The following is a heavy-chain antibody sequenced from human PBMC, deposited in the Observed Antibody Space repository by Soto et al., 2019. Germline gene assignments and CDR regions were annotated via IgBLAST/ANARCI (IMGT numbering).Heavy chain of an antibody. CDR1: GFTFSSYG. J-gene: IGHJ4*02. V-gene: IGHV3-30*18. CDR2: ISYDGSKN. Sequence: QVQLVESGGAVVQPGKSLRLSCAASGFTFSSYGMYWVGQAPGKGLEWVAAISYDGSKNYHADSVKGRFTISRDNSKNTLYLQLNSLRTEDTAVYYCAKDIVKYTYGACDYWGQGVLVTVSS. D-gene: IGHD5-18*01. CDR3: AKDIVKYTYGACDY.